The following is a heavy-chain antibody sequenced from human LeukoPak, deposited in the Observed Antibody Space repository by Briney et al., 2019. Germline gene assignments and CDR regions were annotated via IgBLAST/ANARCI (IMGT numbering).Heavy chain of an antibody. J-gene: IGHJ4*02. D-gene: IGHD3-16*01. CDR1: GFTFSSYA. CDR2: ISGSGGST. V-gene: IGHV3-23*01. CDR3: AKTKPYDYVWGSSDY. Sequence: GGSLRLSCAASGFTFSSYAMSWVRQAPGKGREWVSAISGSGGSTYYADSVKGRFTISRDNSKNTLYLQMNSLRAEDTAVYYCAKTKPYDYVWGSSDYWGQGTLVTVSS.